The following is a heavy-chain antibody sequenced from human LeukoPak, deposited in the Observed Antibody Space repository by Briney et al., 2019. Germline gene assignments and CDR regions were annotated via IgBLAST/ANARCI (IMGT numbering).Heavy chain of an antibody. D-gene: IGHD2-2*02. J-gene: IGHJ5*02. V-gene: IGHV1-69*13. Sequence: SVKVSCKASGGTFSSYAISWVRQAPGQGLEWMGGIIPIFGTANYAQKFQGRVTITADESTSTAYMELSSLRSEDTAVYYCARDRRVYQLLYFNWLDPWGQGTLVTVSS. CDR2: IIPIFGTA. CDR3: ARDRRVYQLLYFNWLDP. CDR1: GGTFSSYA.